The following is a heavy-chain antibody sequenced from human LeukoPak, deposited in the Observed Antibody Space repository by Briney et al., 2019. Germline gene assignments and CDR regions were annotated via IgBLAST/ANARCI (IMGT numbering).Heavy chain of an antibody. Sequence: GRSLRLSCAASGFTLKNYGMHWVRQAPGKGLEWVSIITSSGGGTNYADSVKGRFTISRDDSKNTVYLQMNSLRAEDTAVYYCAKGLRAVAATFEYWGQGTLVTVSS. J-gene: IGHJ4*02. CDR1: GFTLKNYG. CDR2: ITSSGGGT. CDR3: AKGLRAVAATFEY. D-gene: IGHD6-19*01. V-gene: IGHV3-23*01.